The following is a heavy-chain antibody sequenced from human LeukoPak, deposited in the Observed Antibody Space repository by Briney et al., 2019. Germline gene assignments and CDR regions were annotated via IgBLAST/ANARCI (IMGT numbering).Heavy chain of an antibody. D-gene: IGHD5-18*01. Sequence: PETLSLTCTVSGGSISSYYWSWIRQPPGKGLEWIGYIYYSGSTNYNPSLKSRVTISVDTSKNQFSLKLSSVTAADTAVYYCARGHGYSKDYWGQGTLVTVSS. CDR3: ARGHGYSKDY. CDR2: IYYSGST. V-gene: IGHV4-59*01. CDR1: GGSISSYY. J-gene: IGHJ4*02.